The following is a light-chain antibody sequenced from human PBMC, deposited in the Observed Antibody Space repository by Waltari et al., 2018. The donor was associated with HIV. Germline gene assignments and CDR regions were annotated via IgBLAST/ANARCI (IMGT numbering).Light chain of an antibody. J-gene: IGLJ3*02. CDR1: RSNIGSNY. V-gene: IGLV1-47*01. CDR2: KNN. Sequence: QSVLTQPPSASGTPGQRVTISCSGSRSNIGSNYVYWYQQLPGTAPKLLMYKNNQRPSGVPDRFSGSKSGTSASLAISGLRSEDENDYYCAAWDDSLSGWVFGGGTKLTVL. CDR3: AAWDDSLSGWV.